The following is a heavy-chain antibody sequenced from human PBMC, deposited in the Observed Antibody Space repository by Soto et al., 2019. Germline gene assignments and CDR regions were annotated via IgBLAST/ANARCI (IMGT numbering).Heavy chain of an antibody. D-gene: IGHD3-3*01. J-gene: IGHJ1*01. CDR1: GFTFSSYG. CDR2: ISYDGSIK. Sequence: GGSLRLSCAASGFTFSSYGMHWVRQAPGKGLEWVAVISYDGSIKYFADSVKGRFTISRDNSKNTLYLQMNSLRAEDTAVYYCAKGATSLIFGVAQCFQHWGQGTLVTVSS. CDR3: AKGATSLIFGVAQCFQH. V-gene: IGHV3-30*18.